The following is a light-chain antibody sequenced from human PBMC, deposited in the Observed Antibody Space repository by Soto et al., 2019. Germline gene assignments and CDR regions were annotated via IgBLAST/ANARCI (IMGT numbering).Light chain of an antibody. Sequence: EIVMTQSPATLSVSPGERATVSCRASESVSNNLAWYQQKPGQSPRLLIYAASTRATGIPARFSGSGSGAGVTLNISNLQSEDFAIYYCQQYNNWPPGTFGQGTKVEVK. CDR1: ESVSNN. J-gene: IGKJ1*01. CDR2: AAS. CDR3: QQYNNWPPGT. V-gene: IGKV3-15*01.